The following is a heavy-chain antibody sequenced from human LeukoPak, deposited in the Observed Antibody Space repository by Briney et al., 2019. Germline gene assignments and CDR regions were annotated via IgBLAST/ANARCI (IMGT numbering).Heavy chain of an antibody. Sequence: PGGSLRLSCAASGFTFSSYEMNWVRQAPGKGLEWVSYISSSGSTIYYADSVKGRFTISRDNPKNSLYLQMNSLRAEDTAVYYCARHNSGWYRGNAFDIWGQGTMVTVSS. CDR1: GFTFSSYE. CDR2: ISSSGSTI. D-gene: IGHD6-19*01. CDR3: ARHNSGWYRGNAFDI. V-gene: IGHV3-48*03. J-gene: IGHJ3*02.